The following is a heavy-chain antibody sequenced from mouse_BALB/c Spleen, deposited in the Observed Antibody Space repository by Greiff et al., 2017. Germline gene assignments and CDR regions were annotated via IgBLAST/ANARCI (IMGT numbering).Heavy chain of an antibody. V-gene: IGHV1-82*01. J-gene: IGHJ2*01. CDR3: ARAGNYRYDGIFYFDY. CDR2: IYPGDGDT. Sequence: QVQLQQSGPELVKPGASVKISCKASGYAFSSSWMNWVKQRPGQGLEWIGRIYPGDGDTNYNGKFKGKATLTADKSSSTAYMQLSSLTSVDSAVYFCARAGNYRYDGIFYFDYWGQGTTLTVSS. D-gene: IGHD2-14*01. CDR1: GYAFSSSW.